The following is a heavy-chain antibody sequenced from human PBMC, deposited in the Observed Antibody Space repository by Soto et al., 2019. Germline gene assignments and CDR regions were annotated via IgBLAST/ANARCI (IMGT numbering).Heavy chain of an antibody. CDR1: GYTFTGYY. CDR3: ARDRYYYDSSGPYDAFAI. D-gene: IGHD3-22*01. V-gene: IGHV1-2*02. CDR2: INPNSGGT. J-gene: IGHJ3*02. Sequence: ASAKVSCKASGYTFTGYYMHWVRQAPGQGLEWMGWINPNSGGTNYPQKFQGRVTMTRDTSISTAYMELSRLRSDDTAVYYCARDRYYYDSSGPYDAFAISGQRTFVTVSS.